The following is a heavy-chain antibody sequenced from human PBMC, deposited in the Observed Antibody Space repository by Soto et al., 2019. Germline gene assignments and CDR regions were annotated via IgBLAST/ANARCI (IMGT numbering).Heavy chain of an antibody. J-gene: IGHJ4*02. D-gene: IGHD5-12*01. Sequence: PSPSLSLTCAISGYSVSSNSAALNLIRQSPSRGLEWLGRTYYRSKWYNDYALSVKSRLTINPDTSMNQCSLQLNSVTPEDTAVYYCAREVAGTYYFDYWGQGILVTVSS. CDR2: TYYRSKWYN. CDR3: AREVAGTYYFDY. CDR1: GYSVSSNSAA. V-gene: IGHV6-1*01.